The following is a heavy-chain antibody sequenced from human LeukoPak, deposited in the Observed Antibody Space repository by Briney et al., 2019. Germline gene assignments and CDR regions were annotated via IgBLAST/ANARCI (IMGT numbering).Heavy chain of an antibody. D-gene: IGHD3-3*01. V-gene: IGHV3-74*01. J-gene: IGHJ5*02. Sequence: GGSLRLSCAASGFTFSSYWMHWVRQTPGKGLVWVSRINTDGSSITYADSVKGRFTISRDNAKNTLYVQMNSLRDEDTAVYYCARDFWSDNNWFDPWGQGTLVTVSS. CDR1: GFTFSSYW. CDR3: ARDFWSDNNWFDP. CDR2: INTDGSSI.